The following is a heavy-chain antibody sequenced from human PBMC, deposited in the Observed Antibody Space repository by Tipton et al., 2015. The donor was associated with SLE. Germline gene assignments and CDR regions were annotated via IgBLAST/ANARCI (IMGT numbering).Heavy chain of an antibody. CDR2: TYYMSKWYN. D-gene: IGHD2-21*01. CDR3: ARAGGGDSNWFDP. Sequence: GLVKPSQTLSLTCAISGDSVSSNSAAWNWIRQSPSRGLEWLGRTYYMSKWYNDYAVSVKSRIIINPDTSKNQFSLKLSSVTAADTAVYYCARAGGGDSNWFDPWGQGTLVTVSS. CDR1: GDSVSSNSAA. J-gene: IGHJ5*02. V-gene: IGHV6-1*01.